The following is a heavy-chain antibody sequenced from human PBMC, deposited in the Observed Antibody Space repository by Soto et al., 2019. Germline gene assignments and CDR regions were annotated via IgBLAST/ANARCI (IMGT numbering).Heavy chain of an antibody. CDR1: GFTFNNYA. V-gene: IGHV3-23*01. CDR3: AARLALAGTKTWDS. Sequence: EVQLLESGGGLVQPGESLRLSCVASGFTFNNYAMAWVRQAPGTGLEWVSSITNSGGGTFYGASLKGRFTISRDNSKNTLFLQTNSLGAEDTAVYYCAARLALAGTKTWDSWGQGTLVTVSS. CDR2: ITNSGGGT. D-gene: IGHD6-19*01. J-gene: IGHJ4*02.